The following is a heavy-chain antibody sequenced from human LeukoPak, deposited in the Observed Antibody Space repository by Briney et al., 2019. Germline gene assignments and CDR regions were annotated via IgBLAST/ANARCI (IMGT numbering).Heavy chain of an antibody. V-gene: IGHV4-59*01. Sequence: SETLSLTCAISGGSIPSYYWSWIRQTPGKGLEWIGYLLYSGSTSYNPSLKSRVTMSIDTSKNQFSLKLRSVTAADTAVYYCARGAYSNYLSVGYWGQGILVTVSS. CDR2: LLYSGST. CDR1: GGSIPSYY. D-gene: IGHD4-11*01. J-gene: IGHJ4*02. CDR3: ARGAYSNYLSVGY.